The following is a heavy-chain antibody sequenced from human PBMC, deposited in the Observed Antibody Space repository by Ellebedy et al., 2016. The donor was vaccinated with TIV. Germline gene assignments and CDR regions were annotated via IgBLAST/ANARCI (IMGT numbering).Heavy chain of an antibody. CDR2: INQDVSEK. Sequence: GESLKISXGGSGFSFSDFWMSWVRQAPGKGLEWVANINQDVSEKYYVDSVKGRFTISRGNARDSLYLQMNSLRAEDTAVYYCTRRGSMFDHWGQGTLVSVSS. CDR1: GFSFSDFW. CDR3: TRRGSMFDH. J-gene: IGHJ4*02. V-gene: IGHV3-7*03.